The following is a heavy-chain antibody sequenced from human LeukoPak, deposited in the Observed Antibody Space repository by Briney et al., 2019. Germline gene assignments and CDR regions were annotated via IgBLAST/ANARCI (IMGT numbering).Heavy chain of an antibody. CDR3: ARGYGNDYGGKSPLFDY. J-gene: IGHJ4*02. Sequence: SQTLSLTCAVSGGSISSGGYSWSWIRQPPGKGLEWIGYIYHSGSTYYNPSLKSRVTISVDRSKNQFSLKLSSVTAADTAVYYCARGYGNDYGGKSPLFDYWGQGTLVTVSS. CDR2: IYHSGST. V-gene: IGHV4-30-2*01. D-gene: IGHD4-23*01. CDR1: GGSISSGGYS.